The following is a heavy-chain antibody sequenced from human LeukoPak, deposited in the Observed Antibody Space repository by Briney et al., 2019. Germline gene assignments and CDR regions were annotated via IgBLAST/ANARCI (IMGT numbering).Heavy chain of an antibody. CDR1: VHSIICYY. V-gene: IGHV4-4*07. CDR2: IYTSGST. D-gene: IGHD6-13*01. J-gene: IGHJ3*02. Sequence: SETLSLTCTVSVHSIICYYWSCIRRPAGRGVEWMGHIYTSGSTNYSPSLKSRVTMSVVKSKNQFSLKLSCGVAADKAVYYCSRVRWPNAFDIWGQGTMVTVSS. CDR3: SRVRWPNAFDI.